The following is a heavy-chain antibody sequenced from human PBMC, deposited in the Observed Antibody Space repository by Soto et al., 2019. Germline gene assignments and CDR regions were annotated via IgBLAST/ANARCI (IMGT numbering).Heavy chain of an antibody. CDR3: ARDLGAAAGTGYNWFDP. V-gene: IGHV1-2*04. D-gene: IGHD6-13*01. CDR1: GCTFTGYY. Sequence: GASVKVSCKASGCTFTGYYMHWVRQAPGQGLEWMGWINPNSGGTNYAQKFQGWVTMTRDTSISTAYMELSRLRSDDTAVYYCARDLGAAAGTGYNWFDPWGQGTLVTVSS. J-gene: IGHJ5*02. CDR2: INPNSGGT.